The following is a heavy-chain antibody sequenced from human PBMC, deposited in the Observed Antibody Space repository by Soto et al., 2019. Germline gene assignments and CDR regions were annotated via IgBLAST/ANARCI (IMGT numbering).Heavy chain of an antibody. CDR1: GFSLSTGGVG. Sequence: QITLKESGPTLVKPTQTLTLTCTFSGFSLSTGGVGVGWIRQPPGKALEWLALIYWDDDKRYSPSLKSRLTIHKDTXXNXVXXTMTNMDPVDTATYYCAHRQSYYYDSSGYYPYFDYWGQGTLVTVSS. CDR3: AHRQSYYYDSSGYYPYFDY. CDR2: IYWDDDK. V-gene: IGHV2-5*02. J-gene: IGHJ4*02. D-gene: IGHD3-22*01.